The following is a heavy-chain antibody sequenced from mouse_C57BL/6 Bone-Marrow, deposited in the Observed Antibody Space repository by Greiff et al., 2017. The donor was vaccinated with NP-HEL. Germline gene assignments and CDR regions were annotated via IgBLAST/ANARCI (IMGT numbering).Heavy chain of an antibody. CDR3: ARGYYGSSYRWYFDV. CDR2: IYPRSGNT. J-gene: IGHJ1*03. D-gene: IGHD1-1*01. CDR1: GYTFTSYG. V-gene: IGHV1-81*01. Sequence: VKLVESGAELARPGASVKLSCKASGYTFTSYGISWVKQRTGQGLEWIGEIYPRSGNTYYNEKFKGKATLTADKSSSTAYMELRSLTSEDSAVYFCARGYYGSSYRWYFDVWGTGTTVTVSS.